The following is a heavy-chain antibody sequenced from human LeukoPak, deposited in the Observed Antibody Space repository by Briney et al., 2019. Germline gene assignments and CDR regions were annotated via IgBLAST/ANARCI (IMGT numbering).Heavy chain of an antibody. Sequence: ASVNVSCKASGYTFTSYGISWVRQAPGQGLEWMGWISAYNGNTNYAQKLQGRVTMTTDTSTSTAYMELRSLRSDDTAVYYCARDLGYSSSWYPDAFDIWGQGTMVTVSS. CDR1: GYTFTSYG. CDR2: ISAYNGNT. D-gene: IGHD6-13*01. CDR3: ARDLGYSSSWYPDAFDI. V-gene: IGHV1-18*01. J-gene: IGHJ3*02.